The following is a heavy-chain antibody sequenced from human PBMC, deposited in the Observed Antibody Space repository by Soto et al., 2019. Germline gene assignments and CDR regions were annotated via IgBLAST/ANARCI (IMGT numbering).Heavy chain of an antibody. D-gene: IGHD3-3*01. J-gene: IGHJ5*02. CDR2: ISGSGGST. CDR1: GFTFSSYA. Sequence: EVQLLESGGGLVQPGGSLRLSCAASGFTFSSYAMSWVRQAPGKGLEWVSAISGSGGSTYYADSVKGRFTISRDNSKNTLYLQINSLRAEDTAVYYCAKFDKIYDFWSGNNWFDPWGQGTLVTVSS. V-gene: IGHV3-23*01. CDR3: AKFDKIYDFWSGNNWFDP.